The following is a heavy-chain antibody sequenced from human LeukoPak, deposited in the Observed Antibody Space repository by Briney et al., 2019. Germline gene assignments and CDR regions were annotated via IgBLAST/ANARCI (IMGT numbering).Heavy chain of an antibody. CDR1: GFTFSSYA. CDR2: ISYDGSNK. Sequence: GRSLRLSCAASGFTFSSYAMHWVRQAPGKGLEWVAVISYDGSNKYYADSVKGRFTIPRDNSKNTLYLQMNSLRAEDTAVYYCARAWSAYAFDIWGQGTMVTVSS. D-gene: IGHD3-3*01. V-gene: IGHV3-30*04. CDR3: ARAWSAYAFDI. J-gene: IGHJ3*02.